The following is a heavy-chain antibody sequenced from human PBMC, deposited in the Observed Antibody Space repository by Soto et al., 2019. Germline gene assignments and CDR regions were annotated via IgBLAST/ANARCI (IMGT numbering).Heavy chain of an antibody. Sequence: SETLSLTCAVSGGSISSSNWWSWVRQPPGKGLEWIGEIYHSGSTNYNPSLKSRVTISVDKSKNQFSLKLSSVTAADTAVYYCARGERITMIVPNYYYGMDVWGQGTTVTVSS. CDR3: ARGERITMIVPNYYYGMDV. J-gene: IGHJ6*02. CDR1: GGSISSSNW. CDR2: IYHSGST. D-gene: IGHD3-22*01. V-gene: IGHV4-4*02.